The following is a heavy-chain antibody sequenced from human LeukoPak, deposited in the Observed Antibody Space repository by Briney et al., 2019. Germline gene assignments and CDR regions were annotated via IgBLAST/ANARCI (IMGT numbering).Heavy chain of an antibody. V-gene: IGHV3-23*01. CDR3: AKDRDYYDSSGYYDY. CDR2: ISGSGGST. D-gene: IGHD3-22*01. J-gene: IGHJ4*02. CDR1: GFTFSSYA. Sequence: GGSLRLSCAASGFTFSSYAMSLVRQAPGKGLEWVSAISGSGGSTYYADSVKGRFTISRDNSKNTLYLQMNSLRAEDTAVYYCAKDRDYYDSSGYYDYWGQGTLVIVSS.